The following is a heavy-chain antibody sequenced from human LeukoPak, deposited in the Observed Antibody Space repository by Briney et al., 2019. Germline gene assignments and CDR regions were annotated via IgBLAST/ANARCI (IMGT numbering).Heavy chain of an antibody. V-gene: IGHV4-39*07. CDR2: IFYSGST. CDR3: ARVITMVRGGGYYYMDV. CDR1: GGSISTSNYY. J-gene: IGHJ6*03. Sequence: SETLSLTCTVSGGSISTSNYYWGWIRQPPGKGLERIGNIFYSGSTYYSPSLRSRVTISLDTSRNQFSLKLNSVTAADTAVYYCARVITMVRGGGYYYMDVWGNGTTVTISS. D-gene: IGHD3-10*01.